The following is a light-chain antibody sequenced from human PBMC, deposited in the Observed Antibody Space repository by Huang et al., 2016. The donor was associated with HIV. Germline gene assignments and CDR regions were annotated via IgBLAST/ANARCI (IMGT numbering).Light chain of an antibody. CDR3: QQYDNWPLT. CDR1: LSVSTH. Sequence: ERVMTQSPATVSLSPGERATLSCRASLSVSTHLAWYQQRHGQAPRPRIYGASTRATGIQTRVRGGGSGAEFTLTISSLHSEDFAVYYCQQYDNWPLTFGGGTKVQIK. J-gene: IGKJ4*01. CDR2: GAS. V-gene: IGKV3-15*01.